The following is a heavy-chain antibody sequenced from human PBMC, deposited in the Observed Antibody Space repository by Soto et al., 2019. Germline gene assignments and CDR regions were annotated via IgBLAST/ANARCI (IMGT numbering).Heavy chain of an antibody. J-gene: IGHJ4*02. Sequence: GGSLRLSCAASGFTFSSYGMHWVRQAPGKGLEWVAVIWYDGSNKYYADSVKGRSTISRDNSKNTLYLQMNSLRAEDTAVYYCARDMGYDSSGYDYWGQGTLVTVSS. D-gene: IGHD3-22*01. CDR3: ARDMGYDSSGYDY. V-gene: IGHV3-33*01. CDR1: GFTFSSYG. CDR2: IWYDGSNK.